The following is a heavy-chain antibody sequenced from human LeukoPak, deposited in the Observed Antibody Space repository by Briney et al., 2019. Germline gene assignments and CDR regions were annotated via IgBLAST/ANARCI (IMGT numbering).Heavy chain of an antibody. CDR1: GYTFTSYY. V-gene: IGHV1-69*05. CDR3: ASTGDYYYYYYMDV. CDR2: IIPIFGTA. Sequence: SVKVSCKASGYTFTSYYMHWVRQAPGQGLEWMGGIIPIFGTANYAQKFQGRVTITTDESTSTAYMELSSLRSEDTAVYYCASTGDYYYYYYMDVWGKGTTVTVSS. J-gene: IGHJ6*03.